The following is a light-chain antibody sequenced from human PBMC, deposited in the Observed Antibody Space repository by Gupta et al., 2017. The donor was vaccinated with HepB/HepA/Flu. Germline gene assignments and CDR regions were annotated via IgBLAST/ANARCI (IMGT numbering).Light chain of an antibody. CDR2: KAS. CDR3: QQENSYSCS. J-gene: IGKJ2*04. Sequence: DIQMTQSPSTLSASVGDRVTITCRASQSISSWLAWYQQKPGKAPKLLIYKASSLESGVPSRFSGSGSGTEFTLTISSLQPDDFATYYCQQENSYSCSFGQGTKLEIK. V-gene: IGKV1-5*03. CDR1: QSISSW.